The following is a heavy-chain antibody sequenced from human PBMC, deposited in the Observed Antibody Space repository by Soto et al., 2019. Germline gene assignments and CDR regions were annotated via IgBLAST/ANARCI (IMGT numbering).Heavy chain of an antibody. J-gene: IGHJ4*02. CDR1: GFTFNAAW. D-gene: IGHD6-13*01. CDR2: IKSKTDGGTT. Sequence: PWGSLRLSCAASGFTFNAAWMSWFRQAPGKGLEWVGRIKSKTDGGTTDFAAPVKGRFTISRDDSKNTVYLQMNSLKIEDTAVYYCTTGLAAAGTNYWGQGTLVTVSS. CDR3: TTGLAAAGTNY. V-gene: IGHV3-15*01.